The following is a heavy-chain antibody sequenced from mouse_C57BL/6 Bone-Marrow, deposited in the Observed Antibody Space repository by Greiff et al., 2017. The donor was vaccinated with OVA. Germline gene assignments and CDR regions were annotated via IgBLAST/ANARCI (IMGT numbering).Heavy chain of an antibody. CDR1: GFTFSSYG. CDR2: ISSGGSYT. J-gene: IGHJ3*01. V-gene: IGHV5-6*01. Sequence: EVKLVESGGDLVKPGGSLKLSCAASGFTFSSYGMSWVRQTPDKRLEWVATISSGGSYTYYPDSVKGRFTISRDNAKNTLYLQMSSLKSEDTAMYYCARQDPWFAYWGQGTLVTVSA. CDR3: ARQDPWFAY.